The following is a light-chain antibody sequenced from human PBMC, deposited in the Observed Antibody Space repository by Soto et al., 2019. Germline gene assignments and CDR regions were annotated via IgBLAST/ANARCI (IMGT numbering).Light chain of an antibody. V-gene: IGKV1-39*01. CDR1: QSISSY. CDR2: AAS. Sequence: DIQMTQSPSSLSASVGDRVTITCRASQSISSYLKLYQQKPGKAPKLLIYAASSLQSGVPSRFSGSGSGTDFTLTISRLQPEDFATYFCQQKDSSPGTFGQGTKVEIK. CDR3: QQKDSSPGT. J-gene: IGKJ1*01.